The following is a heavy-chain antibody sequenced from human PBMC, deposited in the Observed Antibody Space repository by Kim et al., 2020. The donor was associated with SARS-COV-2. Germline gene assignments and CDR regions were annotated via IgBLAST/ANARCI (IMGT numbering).Heavy chain of an antibody. J-gene: IGHJ4*02. Sequence: SVKVSCKASGGTFSSYAISWVRQAPGQGLEWIGGIIPIFGTANYAQKFQGRVTITADESTSTAYMELSSLRSEDTAVYYCARDEWRGSITIFGPYYFDYWGQGTLVTVSS. CDR1: GGTFSSYA. D-gene: IGHD3-3*01. CDR3: ARDEWRGSITIFGPYYFDY. V-gene: IGHV1-69*13. CDR2: IIPIFGTA.